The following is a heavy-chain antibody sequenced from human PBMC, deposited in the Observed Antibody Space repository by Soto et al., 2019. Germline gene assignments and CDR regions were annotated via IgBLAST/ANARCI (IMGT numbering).Heavy chain of an antibody. CDR2: INPQTGGT. D-gene: IGHD2-2*01. V-gene: IGHV1-2*02. Sequence: ASVKVSCKASGYTFTGYYIHWVREAPGQGLEWMGWINPQTGGTSYAQKFQGRVTLSRDTSINTAYLEVSRLRFDDAAVYFCARERYQVISDGMDVWGQGTTVTVSS. CDR1: GYTFTGYY. J-gene: IGHJ6*02. CDR3: ARERYQVISDGMDV.